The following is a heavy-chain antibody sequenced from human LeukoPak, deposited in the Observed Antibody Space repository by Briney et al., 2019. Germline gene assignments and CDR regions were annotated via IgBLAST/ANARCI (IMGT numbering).Heavy chain of an antibody. CDR3: ATDGYAYSFRAFDI. CDR2: IYTSGST. D-gene: IGHD5-24*01. CDR1: GGSISSGSYY. J-gene: IGHJ3*02. V-gene: IGHV4-61*02. Sequence: KTSETLSLTCTVSGGSISSGSYYRSWIRQPAGKGLEWIGRIYTSGSTNYNPSLKSRVTISVDTSKNQFSLKLSSVTVADTAVYYCATDGYAYSFRAFDIWGQGTMVTVSS.